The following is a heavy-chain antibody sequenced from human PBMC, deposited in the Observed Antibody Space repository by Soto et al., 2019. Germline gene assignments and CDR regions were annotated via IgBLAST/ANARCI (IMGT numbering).Heavy chain of an antibody. CDR2: IIPIFGTA. V-gene: IGHV1-69*01. CDR1: GGTFSSYA. D-gene: IGHD2-2*02. J-gene: IGHJ6*02. Sequence: QVQLVQSGAEVKKPGSSVKVSCKASGGTFSSYAISWVRQAPGQGLEWMGGIIPIFGTANYAQKFQGRVTITADESSSTAYMVLSSLRSEDTAVYYCATNPYTYYYCYYGMDVWGQGTTVTVSS. CDR3: ATNPYTYYYCYYGMDV.